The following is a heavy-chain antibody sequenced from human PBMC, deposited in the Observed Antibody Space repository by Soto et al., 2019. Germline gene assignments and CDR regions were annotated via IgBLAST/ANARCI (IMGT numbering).Heavy chain of an antibody. V-gene: IGHV1-69*13. D-gene: IGHD3-10*01. CDR2: IIPIFGTA. Sequence: ASVKVSCKASGGTFSSYAISWVRQAPGQGLEWMGGIIPIFGTANYAQKFQGRVTITADESTSTAYMELSSLRSEDTAVYYCARGNRYYYGSGSLFDYWGQGTLVTVSS. CDR1: GGTFSSYA. CDR3: ARGNRYYYGSGSLFDY. J-gene: IGHJ4*02.